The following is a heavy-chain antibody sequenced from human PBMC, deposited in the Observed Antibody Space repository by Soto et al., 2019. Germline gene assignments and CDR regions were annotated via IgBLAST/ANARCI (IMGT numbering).Heavy chain of an antibody. CDR1: GGSISSSSYY. D-gene: IGHD3-22*01. CDR3: ASLNYYDSSGYYLYYYYYGMDV. V-gene: IGHV4-39*01. CDR2: IYYSGST. Sequence: QLQLQESGPGLVKPSETLSLTCTVSGGSISSSSYYWGWIRQPPGKGLEWIGSIYYSGSTYYNPSLKSRVTISVDTSKNQFSLKLSSVTAADTAVYYCASLNYYDSSGYYLYYYYYGMDVWGQGTTVTVSS. J-gene: IGHJ6*02.